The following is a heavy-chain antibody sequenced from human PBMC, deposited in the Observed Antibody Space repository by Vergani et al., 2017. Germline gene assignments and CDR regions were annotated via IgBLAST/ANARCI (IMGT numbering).Heavy chain of an antibody. Sequence: QVQLVESGGGVVQPGTSLRLSCVVSGFALNRHAMYWVRQAPGKGLEWVVGISFDGTNEYYPDLVKGRFTISRDIAKNTLYLQVRSLRLEDTGVYHCVSDRGLCAGGWCYTEAWDYWGQGTPVTVSS. J-gene: IGHJ4*02. V-gene: IGHV3-30-3*01. CDR3: VSDRGLCAGGWCYTEAWDY. CDR2: ISFDGTNE. D-gene: IGHD2-2*02. CDR1: GFALNRHA.